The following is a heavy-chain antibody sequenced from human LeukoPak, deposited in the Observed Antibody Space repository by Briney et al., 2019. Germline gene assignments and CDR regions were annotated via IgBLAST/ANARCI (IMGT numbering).Heavy chain of an antibody. CDR2: IIPIFGTA. D-gene: IGHD1-26*01. V-gene: IGHV1-69*05. Sequence: SVKVSCKASGGTFSSYAISWVRQAPGQGLEWMGRIIPIFGTANYAQKFQGRVTITTDESTSTAYMELSSLRSEDTAVYYCARVGSALGADDFDYWGQGTMVTVSS. J-gene: IGHJ4*02. CDR1: GGTFSSYA. CDR3: ARVGSALGADDFDY.